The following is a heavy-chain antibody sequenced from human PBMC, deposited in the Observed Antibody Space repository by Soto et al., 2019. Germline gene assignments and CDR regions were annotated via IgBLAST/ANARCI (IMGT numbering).Heavy chain of an antibody. Sequence: ASGKVSCKASGYTFTSHYMHWVRQAPGQGLEWMGIINPSGGSTTYGQKFQGRVTMTRDTSTTTVYMELSSLRSEDTAVYYCAIRQDNWNFGSGIPDYYYGMDVWGQGTTVTVSS. J-gene: IGHJ6*02. CDR1: GYTFTSHY. CDR2: INPSGGST. CDR3: AIRQDNWNFGSGIPDYYYGMDV. V-gene: IGHV1-46*01. D-gene: IGHD1-7*01.